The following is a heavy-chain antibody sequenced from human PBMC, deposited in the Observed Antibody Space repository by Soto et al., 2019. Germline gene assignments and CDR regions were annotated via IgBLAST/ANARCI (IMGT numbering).Heavy chain of an antibody. CDR2: IHHSGRT. Sequence: QVQLQESGPGLVKPSGTLSLTCAVSGDSIRSDKWWSWVRQPPGKGLEWIGEIHHSGRTNYNPSLKSRVTILVEKSKNQDSLELSSMTAADTAVYYCARGGDWQFDYWGQGTLVTVSS. V-gene: IGHV4-4*02. D-gene: IGHD2-21*02. CDR1: GDSIRSDKW. J-gene: IGHJ4*02. CDR3: ARGGDWQFDY.